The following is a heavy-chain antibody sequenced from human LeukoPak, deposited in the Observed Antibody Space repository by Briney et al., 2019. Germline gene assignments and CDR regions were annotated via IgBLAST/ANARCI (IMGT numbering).Heavy chain of an antibody. CDR3: ARDLGTYSYGFMDS. J-gene: IGHJ4*02. D-gene: IGHD5-18*01. V-gene: IGHV3-21*01. CDR1: GFTFISDS. Sequence: GGCLRLACAASGFTFISDSMNWVRQAPGRGLEWVSSISSTNNYIYYADSVKGRFTISRDNAKNSLYLQMNSLRAEDTAVYYCARDLGTYSYGFMDSWGQGPLVTVSS. CDR2: ISSTNNYI.